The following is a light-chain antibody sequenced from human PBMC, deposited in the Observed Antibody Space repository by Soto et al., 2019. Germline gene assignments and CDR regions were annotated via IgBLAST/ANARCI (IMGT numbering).Light chain of an antibody. V-gene: IGKV1-12*02. J-gene: IGKJ1*01. CDR1: QGISSW. Sequence: DIQMTQSPSSVSASVGDRVTITCRASQGISSWLARYQQQPGQAPKLLIYAASRLQSGVPSRFSGSRLGREFTLPIISVQAEEFATCYCQQGNGFPLWTFGQGTKVELK. CDR3: QQGNGFPLWT. CDR2: AAS.